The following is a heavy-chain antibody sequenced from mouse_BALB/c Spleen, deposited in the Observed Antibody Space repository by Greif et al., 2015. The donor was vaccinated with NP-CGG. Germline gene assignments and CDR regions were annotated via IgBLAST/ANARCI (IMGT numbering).Heavy chain of an antibody. D-gene: IGHD3-2*01. CDR1: GFTFSDYY. CDR3: ARGDSSGYGFAY. CDR2: ISNGGGST. V-gene: IGHV5-12*02. J-gene: IGHJ3*01. Sequence: DVQLVESGGGLVQPGGSLKLSCATSGFTFSDYYMYWVRQTPEKRLEWVAYISNGGGSTYYPDTVKGRFTISRDNAKNTLYLQMSRLKSEDTAMYYCARGDSSGYGFAYWGQGTLVTVSA.